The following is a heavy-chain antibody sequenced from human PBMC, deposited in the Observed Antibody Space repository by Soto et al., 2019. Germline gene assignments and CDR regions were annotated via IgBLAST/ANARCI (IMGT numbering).Heavy chain of an antibody. Sequence: SETLTLTCTVSGGSISSSSYYWGWIRQPPGKGLEWIGSIYYSGSTYYNPSLKSRVTISVDTSKNQFSLKLSSVTAADTAVYYCARRPVAYCSGGSCYSGNWFDPWGQGTLVTVSS. J-gene: IGHJ5*02. CDR2: IYYSGST. CDR3: ARRPVAYCSGGSCYSGNWFDP. CDR1: GGSISSSSYY. D-gene: IGHD2-15*01. V-gene: IGHV4-39*01.